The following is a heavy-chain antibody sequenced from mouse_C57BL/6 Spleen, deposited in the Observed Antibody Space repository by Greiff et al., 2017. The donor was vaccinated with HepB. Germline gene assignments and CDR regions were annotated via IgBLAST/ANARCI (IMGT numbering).Heavy chain of an antibody. J-gene: IGHJ2*01. V-gene: IGHV1-81*01. Sequence: VKLMESGAELARPGASVKLSCKASGYTFTSYGISWVKQRTGQGLEWIGEIYPRSGNTYYNEKFKGKATLTADKSSSTAYMELRSLTSEDSAVYFCAITTVVEGDFDYWGQGTTLTVSS. CDR3: AITTVVEGDFDY. CDR1: GYTFTSYG. CDR2: IYPRSGNT. D-gene: IGHD1-1*01.